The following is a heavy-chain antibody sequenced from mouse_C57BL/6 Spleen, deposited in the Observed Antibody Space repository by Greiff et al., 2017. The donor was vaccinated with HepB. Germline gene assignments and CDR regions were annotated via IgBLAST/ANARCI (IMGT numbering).Heavy chain of an antibody. CDR1: GYTFTDYN. D-gene: IGHD1-1*01. CDR3: ARFFVTTVVATPFDY. Sequence: EVQLQQSGPELVKPGASVKMSCKASGYTFTDYNMHWVKQSHGKSLEWIGYINPNNGGTSYNQKFKGKATLTVNKSSSTAYMELRSLTSEDSAVYYCARFFVTTVVATPFDYWGQGTTLTVSS. V-gene: IGHV1-22*01. J-gene: IGHJ2*01. CDR2: INPNNGGT.